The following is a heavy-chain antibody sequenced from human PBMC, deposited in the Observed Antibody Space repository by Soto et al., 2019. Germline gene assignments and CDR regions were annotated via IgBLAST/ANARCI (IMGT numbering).Heavy chain of an antibody. CDR1: GFTFDDYG. J-gene: IGHJ4*02. CDR3: ARHYPMYSSSWEAREAFDY. D-gene: IGHD6-13*01. Sequence: GGSLRLSCAASGFTFDDYGMSWVRQAPGKGLEWVSGINWNGGSTGYADSVKGRFTISRDNAKNSLYLQMNSLRAEDTALYYCARHYPMYSSSWEAREAFDYWGQGTLVTVSS. CDR2: INWNGGST. V-gene: IGHV3-20*04.